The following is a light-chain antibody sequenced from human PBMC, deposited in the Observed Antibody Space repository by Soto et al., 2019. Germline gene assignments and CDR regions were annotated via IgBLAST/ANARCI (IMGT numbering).Light chain of an antibody. V-gene: IGLV1-44*01. CDR2: SNN. Sequence: QSVLTQPPSASGTRGQRVTISCSGSSSNIGSNTVNWYQQLPGTAPKLLIYSNNQRPSEVPDRFSGSKSGTSASLAISGLQSEDEADYYCAAWDDSLNGWVFGGGTKLTVL. J-gene: IGLJ3*02. CDR1: SSNIGSNT. CDR3: AAWDDSLNGWV.